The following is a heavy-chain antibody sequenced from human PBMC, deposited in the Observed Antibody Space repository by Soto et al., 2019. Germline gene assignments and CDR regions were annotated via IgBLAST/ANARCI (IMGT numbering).Heavy chain of an antibody. D-gene: IGHD3-22*01. CDR3: AREKYYYDSSGYFPDAFDI. J-gene: IGHJ3*02. Sequence: ASVKVSCKASGYTFTSYYMHWVRQAPGQGLEWMGIINPSGGSTSYAQKFQGRVTMTRDTSTSTVYMELSSLRSEDTAVHYCAREKYYYDSSGYFPDAFDIWGQGTMVTVSS. V-gene: IGHV1-46*01. CDR1: GYTFTSYY. CDR2: INPSGGST.